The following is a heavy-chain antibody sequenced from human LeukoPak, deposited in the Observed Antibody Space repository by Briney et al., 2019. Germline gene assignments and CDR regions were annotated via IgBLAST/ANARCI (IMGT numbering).Heavy chain of an antibody. CDR1: GGSISSGGYS. V-gene: IGHV4-30-2*01. D-gene: IGHD3-22*01. CDR2: IYHSGST. Sequence: SETLSLTCTVSGGSISSGGYSWSWIRQPPGKGLEWIGYIYHSGSTYYNPSLKSRVTISVDRSKNQFSLKLSSVTAADTAVYYCARADSSGYYDTYAFDIWDQGTMVTVSS. J-gene: IGHJ3*02. CDR3: ARADSSGYYDTYAFDI.